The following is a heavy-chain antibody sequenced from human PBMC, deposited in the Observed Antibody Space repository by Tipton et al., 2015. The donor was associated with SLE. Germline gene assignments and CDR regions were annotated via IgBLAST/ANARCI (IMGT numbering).Heavy chain of an antibody. CDR3: ARGRDYDFWSGYYPEWFDP. V-gene: IGHV3-48*03. CDR1: GFTFSTYE. Sequence: SLRLSCAASGFTFSTYEMNWVRQAPGKGLEWVSYISSSGSTIYYADSVKGRFTISRDNAKNSLYLQINSLRAEDTAVYYCARGRDYDFWSGYYPEWFDPWGQGTLVTVSS. D-gene: IGHD3-3*01. CDR2: ISSSGSTI. J-gene: IGHJ5*02.